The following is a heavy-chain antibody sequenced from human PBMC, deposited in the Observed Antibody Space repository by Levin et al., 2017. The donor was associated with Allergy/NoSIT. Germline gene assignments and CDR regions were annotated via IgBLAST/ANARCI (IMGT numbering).Heavy chain of an antibody. V-gene: IGHV4-39*01. CDR3: ARYGLWGSYQFDY. J-gene: IGHJ4*02. D-gene: IGHD3-16*01. CDR2: IYYSGST. Sequence: SETLSLTCTVSGGSISSSSYYWGWIRQPPGKGLEWIGSIYYSGSTYYNPSLKSRVTISVDTSKNQFSLKLSSVTAADTAVYYCARYGLWGSYQFDYWGQGTLVTVSS. CDR1: GGSISSSSYY.